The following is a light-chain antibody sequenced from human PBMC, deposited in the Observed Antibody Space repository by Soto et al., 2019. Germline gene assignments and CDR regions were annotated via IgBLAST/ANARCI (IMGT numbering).Light chain of an antibody. Sequence: QSALTQPASVSGSPGQSITISCTGTSSDVGGYNYVSWYQQHPGKAPKLMIYEVSNRPSGVSNRFSGSKSGNTASLTISGLQAEDEADYCCSSYTSSSTRVFGTGTKVTVL. CDR3: SSYTSSSTRV. CDR1: SSDVGGYNY. CDR2: EVS. J-gene: IGLJ1*01. V-gene: IGLV2-14*01.